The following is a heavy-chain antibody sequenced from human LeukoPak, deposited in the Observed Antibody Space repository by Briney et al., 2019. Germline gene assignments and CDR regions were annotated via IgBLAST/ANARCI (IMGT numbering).Heavy chain of an antibody. CDR1: GFTFSSYA. CDR2: ISSNGGST. D-gene: IGHD6-19*01. CDR3: AREDGSGWYYFDY. J-gene: IGHJ4*02. V-gene: IGHV3-64*01. Sequence: GGSLRLSCAASGFTFSSYAMHWVRQAPGKGLEYVSAISSNGGSTYYANSVKGRFTISRDNSKNTLYLQMGSLRAEDMAVYYCAREDGSGWYYFDYWGQGTLVTVSS.